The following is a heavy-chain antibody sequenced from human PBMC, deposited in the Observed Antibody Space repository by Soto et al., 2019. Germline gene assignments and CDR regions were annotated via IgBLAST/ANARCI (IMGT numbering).Heavy chain of an antibody. CDR1: GFTFGDYA. CDR2: IRSKAYGGTT. CDR3: TRDDEGYSSSWYYYYYYGMDV. V-gene: IGHV3-49*03. Sequence: GGSLRLSCTASGFTFGDYAMSWFRQAPGKGLEWVGFIRSKAYGGTTEYAASVKGRFTISRDDSKSIAYLQMNSLKTEDTAVYYCTRDDEGYSSSWYYYYYYGMDVWGQGTTVTVSS. D-gene: IGHD6-13*01. J-gene: IGHJ6*02.